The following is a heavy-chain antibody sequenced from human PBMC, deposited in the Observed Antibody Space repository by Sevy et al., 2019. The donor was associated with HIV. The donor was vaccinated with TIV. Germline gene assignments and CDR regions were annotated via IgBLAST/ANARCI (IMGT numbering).Heavy chain of an antibody. CDR3: ARGRVDIVATRYYYYGMDV. CDR2: IYSGGST. Sequence: GGSLRLSCAASGFTVSSNYMSWVRQAPGKGLEWVSVIYSGGSTYYADSVKGRFTISRDNSKNTLYLQMNSLRAEDTAVYYCARGRVDIVATRYYYYGMDVWGQGTTVTVSS. J-gene: IGHJ6*02. CDR1: GFTVSSNY. V-gene: IGHV3-53*01. D-gene: IGHD5-12*01.